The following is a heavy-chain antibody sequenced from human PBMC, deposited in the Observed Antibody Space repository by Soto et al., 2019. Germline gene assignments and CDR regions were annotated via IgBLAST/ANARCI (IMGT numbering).Heavy chain of an antibody. Sequence: SETLSLTCTVSGGSISSSSYYWGWIRQPPGKGLEWIGSIYYSGSTYYNPSLKSRVTISVDTSKNQFSLRLSSVTAADTAVYYCARIGLAATDVDVWGKGTTVTVSS. CDR2: IYYSGST. CDR3: ARIGLAATDVDV. J-gene: IGHJ6*04. V-gene: IGHV4-39*01. CDR1: GGSISSSSYY. D-gene: IGHD2-15*01.